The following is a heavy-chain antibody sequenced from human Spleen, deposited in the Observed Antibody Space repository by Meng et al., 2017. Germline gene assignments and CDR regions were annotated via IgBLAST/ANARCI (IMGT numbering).Heavy chain of an antibody. D-gene: IGHD3-10*01. CDR3: AKIARRSYYYNGLDV. Sequence: GEALMISCASSGFTVSHNYMRLVRQAPGKRLEWVSVIYSCGNTYYAASVKGRFTISRDNSKNTLYLLMHSLRAEDAAVYYCAKIARRSYYYNGLDVWGQGTTVTVSS. CDR1: GFTVSHNY. J-gene: IGHJ6*02. V-gene: IGHV3-53*01. CDR2: IYSCGNT.